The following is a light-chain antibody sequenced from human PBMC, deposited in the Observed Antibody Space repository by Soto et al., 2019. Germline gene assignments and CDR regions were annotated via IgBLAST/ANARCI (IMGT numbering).Light chain of an antibody. CDR1: QVISNY. CDR3: QQYISAPLT. V-gene: IGKV1-27*01. Sequence: DIQMTQSPSSLSASVGDRATITCRASQVISNYLAWYQQKPGEVPNLLIYAASTLQSGVPSRFSGSGSGTDFTLTISSLQPEDVATYYCQQYISAPLTFGGGTKVDIK. J-gene: IGKJ4*01. CDR2: AAS.